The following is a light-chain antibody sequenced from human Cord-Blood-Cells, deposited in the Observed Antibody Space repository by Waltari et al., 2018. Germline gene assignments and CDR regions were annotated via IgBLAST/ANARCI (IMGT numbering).Light chain of an antibody. CDR1: GSNVGRYNL. V-gene: IGLV2-23*01. CDR3: CSYAGSSTWV. J-gene: IGLJ3*02. CDR2: EGS. Sequence: QSALTQPASVAGSPGQSITISCTGTGSNVGRYNLVPLYQQHPGKAPKLQIYEGSKRPSGVSNRCSGSKSGNTASLTISGLQAEDEADYYCCSYAGSSTWVFGGGTKLTVL.